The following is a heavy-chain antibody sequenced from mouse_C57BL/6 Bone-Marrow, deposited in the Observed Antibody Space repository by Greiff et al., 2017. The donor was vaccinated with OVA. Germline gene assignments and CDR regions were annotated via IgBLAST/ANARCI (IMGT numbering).Heavy chain of an antibody. D-gene: IGHD2-2*01. V-gene: IGHV1-59*01. Sequence: VQLQQPGAELVRPGTSVKLSCKASGYTFTSYWMHWVKQRPGQGLEWIGVIDPSDSYTNYKQKFKGKATLTVDTSSSTAYMQLSSLTSEDSAVYYCARKGYAYYYAMDYWGQGTSVTVSS. CDR2: IDPSDSYT. CDR1: GYTFTSYW. CDR3: ARKGYAYYYAMDY. J-gene: IGHJ4*01.